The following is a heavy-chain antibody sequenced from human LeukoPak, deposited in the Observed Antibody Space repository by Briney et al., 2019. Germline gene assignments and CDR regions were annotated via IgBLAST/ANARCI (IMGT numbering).Heavy chain of an antibody. V-gene: IGHV3-23*01. CDR3: AKDSPRYGDYFDY. CDR1: GFTFSSYA. Sequence: GGSLRLSCAASGFTFSSYAMSWVRQAPGKGLEWVSAISGSGGSTYYADSVKGRFTISRDNAKNSLYLQMNSLRAEDTALYYCAKDSPRYGDYFDYWGQGTLVTVSS. D-gene: IGHD4-17*01. CDR2: ISGSGGST. J-gene: IGHJ4*02.